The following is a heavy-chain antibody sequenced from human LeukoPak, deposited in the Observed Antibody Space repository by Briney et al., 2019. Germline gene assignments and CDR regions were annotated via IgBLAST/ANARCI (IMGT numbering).Heavy chain of an antibody. V-gene: IGHV1-69*02. J-gene: IGHJ4*02. Sequence: SVKVSCKASRGTFSSYTISWVRQAPRQGLEWMGRIIPILGIANYAQRFQGRVTITADRSTSTAYMELSSLRSEDTAVYYCASREMATNPAIDYWGQGTLVTVSS. CDR1: RGTFSSYT. CDR3: ASREMATNPAIDY. CDR2: IIPILGIA. D-gene: IGHD5-24*01.